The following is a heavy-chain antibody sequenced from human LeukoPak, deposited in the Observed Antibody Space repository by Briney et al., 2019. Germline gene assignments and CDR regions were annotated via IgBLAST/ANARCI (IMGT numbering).Heavy chain of an antibody. J-gene: IGHJ5*02. D-gene: IGHD5-18*01. CDR3: ARAQLWLGYNWFDP. CDR1: GGSINSNNW. Sequence: SGTLSLTCAVSGGSINSNNWWSWVRQPPGKGLEWIGEIYHSGSTNYNPSLKSRVTISVDTSKNQFSLKPSSVTAADTAVYYCARAQLWLGYNWFDPWGQGTLVTVSS. V-gene: IGHV4-4*02. CDR2: IYHSGST.